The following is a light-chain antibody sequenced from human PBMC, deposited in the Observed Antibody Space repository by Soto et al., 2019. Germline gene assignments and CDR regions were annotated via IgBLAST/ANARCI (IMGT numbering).Light chain of an antibody. CDR3: SSYTSSSTVV. J-gene: IGLJ2*01. V-gene: IGLV2-14*01. CDR1: SSDVGGYNY. CDR2: EVS. Sequence: QSALTQPASVSGSPGQSITISCTGTSSDVGGYNYVSWYQHHPGKAPKLMIYEVSNRPSGVSNRFSGPKSGNTASLTISGLQAEDEADYYCSSYTSSSTVVFGGGTKVTVL.